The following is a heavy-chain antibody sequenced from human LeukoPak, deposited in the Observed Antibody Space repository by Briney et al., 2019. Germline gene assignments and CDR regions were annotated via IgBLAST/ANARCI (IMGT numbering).Heavy chain of an antibody. Sequence: GGSLRLSCAASGFTFSSYGMHWVRQAPGKGLEWVAFIRYDGSNKYYADSVKGRFTISRGNSKNTLYLQMNSLRAEDTAVYYCAREISSSWECYFDYWGQGTLVTVSS. D-gene: IGHD6-13*01. CDR3: AREISSSWECYFDY. CDR1: GFTFSSYG. J-gene: IGHJ4*02. V-gene: IGHV3-30*02. CDR2: IRYDGSNK.